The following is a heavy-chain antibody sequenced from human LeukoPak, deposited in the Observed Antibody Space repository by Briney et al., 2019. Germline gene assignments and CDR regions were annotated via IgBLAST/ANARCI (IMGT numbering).Heavy chain of an antibody. J-gene: IGHJ4*02. CDR2: IYSGGST. CDR1: GFTVSSNY. V-gene: IGHV3-53*01. Sequence: GGSLRLSCAASGFTVSSNYMSWVRQAPGKGLEWVSVIYSGGSTYYADSVKGRFTISRDNSKNTLYLQMNSLRAEDTAVYYCATEDYYDSSGYYPYWGQGTLVTVSS. CDR3: ATEDYYDSSGYYPY. D-gene: IGHD3-22*01.